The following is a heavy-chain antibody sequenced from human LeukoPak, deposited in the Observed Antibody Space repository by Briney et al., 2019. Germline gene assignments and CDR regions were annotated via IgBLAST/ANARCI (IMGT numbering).Heavy chain of an antibody. V-gene: IGHV4-39*07. CDR3: ATVITTRDCSGGSCYYPYYYYYMDV. CDR2: IYYSGST. D-gene: IGHD2-15*01. CDR1: GGSISSYY. J-gene: IGHJ6*03. Sequence: SETLSLTCTVSGGSISSYYWGWIRQPPGKGLEWIGSIYYSGSTYYNPSLKSRVTVSVDTSKNQFSLKLSSVTAADTAVYYCATVITTRDCSGGSCYYPYYYYYMDVWGKGTTVTISS.